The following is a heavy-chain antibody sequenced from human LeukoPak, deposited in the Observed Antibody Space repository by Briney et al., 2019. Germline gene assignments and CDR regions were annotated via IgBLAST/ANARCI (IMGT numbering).Heavy chain of an antibody. CDR1: GFTFSNYG. J-gene: IGHJ4*02. V-gene: IGHV3-33*01. CDR2: VWYDGNNK. D-gene: IGHD2-2*01. Sequence: PGRSLRLSCAASGFTFSNYGMHWVRQAPGKGLEWVAVVWYDGNNKYYAESVRGRFTISRDNSKDTLFLQMNSLRVDDTALYYCARGSCGSASCYDYWGQGTPVTVSS. CDR3: ARGSCGSASCYDY.